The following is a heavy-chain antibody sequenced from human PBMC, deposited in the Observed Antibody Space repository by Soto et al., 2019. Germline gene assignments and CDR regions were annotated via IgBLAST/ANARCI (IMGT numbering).Heavy chain of an antibody. Sequence: GGSLRLSCAASGFTFSSYAMHWVRQAPGKGLEWVAVISYDGSNKYYADSVKGRFTISRDNSKNTLYLQMNSLRAEDTAVYYCARDAKTIAARGRTGGDYWGQGTLVTVSS. V-gene: IGHV3-30-3*01. J-gene: IGHJ4*02. CDR2: ISYDGSNK. D-gene: IGHD6-6*01. CDR3: ARDAKTIAARGRTGGDY. CDR1: GFTFSSYA.